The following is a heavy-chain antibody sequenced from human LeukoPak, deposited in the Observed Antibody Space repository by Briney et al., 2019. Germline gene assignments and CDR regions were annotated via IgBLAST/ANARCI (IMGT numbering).Heavy chain of an antibody. CDR2: IYYSGST. CDR3: ARGTIRDAFDI. V-gene: IGHV4-59*01. Sequence: PSETLSLTCTVSGGSISSYYWSWIRQPPGKGLEWIGYIYYSGSTNYNPSLKSRVTISVDTSKDQFSLKLSSVTAADTAVYYCARGTIRDAFDIWGQGTMVTVSS. CDR1: GGSISSYY. J-gene: IGHJ3*02. D-gene: IGHD2-8*01.